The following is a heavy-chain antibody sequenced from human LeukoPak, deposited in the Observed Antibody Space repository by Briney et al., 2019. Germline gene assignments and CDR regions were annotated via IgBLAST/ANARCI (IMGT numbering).Heavy chain of an antibody. CDR3: ARAMT. CDR2: VNHSGST. V-gene: IGHV4-34*01. J-gene: IGHJ5*02. Sequence: PSETLSLTCAVYGESFANYYWTWFRQPPGKALEWIGEVNHSGSTNYNPSLKSRVTLSVDTSKNQFSVKVTSVTAADTAVYYCARAMTWGQGTLVSVSS. CDR1: GESFANYY.